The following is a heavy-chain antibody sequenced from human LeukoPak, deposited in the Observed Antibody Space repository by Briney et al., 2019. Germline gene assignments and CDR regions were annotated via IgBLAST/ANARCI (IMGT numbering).Heavy chain of an antibody. V-gene: IGHV4-59*08. CDR2: VYYSGST. D-gene: IGHD6-13*01. CDR1: GVSIRSYF. CDR3: ARGAGTEVFDY. Sequence: SETLSLTCTVSGVSIRSYFWSWIRQPPGKGLEWIGYVYYSGSTNYNPSLKSRVTISVDTSKNQFSLKLSSVTAADTAVYYCARGAGTEVFDYWGQGTLVTVSS. J-gene: IGHJ4*02.